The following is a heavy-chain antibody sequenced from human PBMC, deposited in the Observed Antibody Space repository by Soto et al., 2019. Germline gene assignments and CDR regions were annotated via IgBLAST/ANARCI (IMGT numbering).Heavy chain of an antibody. Sequence: PGGSLRLSCAASGFTFSSYSMNWVRQAPGKGLEWVSYISSSSSTIYYADSVKGRFTISRDNAKNSLYLQMNSLRAEDTAVYYCARDQEYSGSYYAFDIWGQGTMVTVSS. CDR2: ISSSSSTI. CDR3: ARDQEYSGSYYAFDI. V-gene: IGHV3-48*01. D-gene: IGHD1-26*01. CDR1: GFTFSSYS. J-gene: IGHJ3*02.